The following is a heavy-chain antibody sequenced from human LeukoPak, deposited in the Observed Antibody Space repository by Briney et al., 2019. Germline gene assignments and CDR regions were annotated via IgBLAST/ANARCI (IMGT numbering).Heavy chain of an antibody. Sequence: GGSLRLSCAASGFTFSSYWMSWVRQAPGKGLEWVANIKQDGSEKYYVDSVKGRFTISRDNAKNSLYLQMNSLRAEDTAVYYCARESGYHGSGFDPWGQGTLVTVSS. V-gene: IGHV3-7*01. CDR1: GFTFSSYW. CDR2: IKQDGSEK. D-gene: IGHD3-10*01. J-gene: IGHJ5*02. CDR3: ARESGYHGSGFDP.